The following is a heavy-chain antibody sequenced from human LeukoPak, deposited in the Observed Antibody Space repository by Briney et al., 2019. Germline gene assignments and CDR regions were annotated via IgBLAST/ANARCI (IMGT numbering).Heavy chain of an antibody. J-gene: IGHJ6*02. CDR2: ISGSGGST. V-gene: IGHV3-23*01. CDR1: GFTFSSYA. CDR3: AKCLLAYYDILTGYYNYYYYGMDV. D-gene: IGHD3-9*01. Sequence: PGGSLRLSCAASGFTFSSYAMSWVRQAPGKGLEWVSAISGSGGSTYYADSVKGRFTISRDNSKNTLYLQMNSLRAEDTAVYYCAKCLLAYYDILTGYYNYYYYGMDVWGQGTTVTVSS.